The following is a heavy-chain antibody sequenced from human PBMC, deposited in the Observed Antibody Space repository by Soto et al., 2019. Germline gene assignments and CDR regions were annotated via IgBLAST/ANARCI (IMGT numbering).Heavy chain of an antibody. CDR1: GFTFSSYE. Sequence: VGSLRLSCAASGFTFSSYEMNWVRQAPGKGLEWVSYISSSGTTIYYADSVKGRFTISRDNAKSSLYLQMSSLRAEDTAAYYCARDEDRSGFYYSPGWFDPWGPGTLVTVS. J-gene: IGHJ5*02. CDR3: ARDEDRSGFYYSPGWFDP. CDR2: ISSSGTTI. V-gene: IGHV3-48*03. D-gene: IGHD3-22*01.